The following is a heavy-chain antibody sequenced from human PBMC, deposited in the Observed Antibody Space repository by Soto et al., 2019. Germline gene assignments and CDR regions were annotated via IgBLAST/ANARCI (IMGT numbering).Heavy chain of an antibody. V-gene: IGHV4-31*03. CDR3: ARERNYDIWTGGDNCFAP. CDR2: IYYSGST. D-gene: IGHD3-9*01. Sequence: SETLSLTCTVSGGSISSGGYYWSWIRQHPGKGLEWIGYIYYSGSTYYNPSPKSRVTISVDTSKNQFSLKLSSVTAADTAVYYCARERNYDIWTGGDNCFAPGGQGTWVTVS. CDR1: GGSISSGGYY. J-gene: IGHJ5*02.